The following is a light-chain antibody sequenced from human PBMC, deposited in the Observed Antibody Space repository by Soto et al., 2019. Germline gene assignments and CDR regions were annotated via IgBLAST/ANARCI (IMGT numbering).Light chain of an antibody. CDR2: AAS. V-gene: IGKV1-39*01. CDR1: QSISSY. CDR3: HQYGNSPYT. J-gene: IGKJ2*01. Sequence: DIQMTQSPSSLSASVGDRVTITCRASQSISSYLNWYQQKPGKAPKLLIYAASSLQSGVPSRFSGSGSGTDFTLTISSLQPEDFAVYYCHQYGNSPYTFGQGTKVQNK.